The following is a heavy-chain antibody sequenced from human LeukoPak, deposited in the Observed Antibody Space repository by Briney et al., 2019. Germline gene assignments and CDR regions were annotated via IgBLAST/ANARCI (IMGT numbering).Heavy chain of an antibody. V-gene: IGHV1-46*01. CDR2: INPSGGST. CDR1: GYTFTSYY. D-gene: IGHD2-2*01. CDR3: ARDLSHPSQNYIVVVPPALVF. J-gene: IGHJ4*02. Sequence: ASVKVSCKASGYTFTSYYMHWVRQAPGQGLEWMGIINPSGGSTSYAQKFQGRVTMTRDTSTSTVYMELSSLRSEDTAVYYCARDLSHPSQNYIVVVPPALVFWGQGTLVTVSS.